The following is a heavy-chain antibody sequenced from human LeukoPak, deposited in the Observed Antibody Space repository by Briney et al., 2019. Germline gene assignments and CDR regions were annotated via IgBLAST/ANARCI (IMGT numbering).Heavy chain of an antibody. Sequence: SETLSLTCTVSGGSISSGGYYWSWIRQHPGKGLEWIGYIYYSGSTYYNPSLKSRVTISVDTSKNQFSLKLSSVTAADTAVYYCARFRYYYDSSGLGRNYWGQGTLVTVSS. D-gene: IGHD3-22*01. CDR2: IYYSGST. CDR3: ARFRYYYDSSGLGRNY. CDR1: GGSISSGGYY. V-gene: IGHV4-31*03. J-gene: IGHJ4*02.